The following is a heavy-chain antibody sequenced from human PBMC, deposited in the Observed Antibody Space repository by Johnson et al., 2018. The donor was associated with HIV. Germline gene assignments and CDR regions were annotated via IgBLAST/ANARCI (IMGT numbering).Heavy chain of an antibody. J-gene: IGHJ3*02. CDR3: ARDGGETVVGSGAFDI. CDR2: ISGSGGST. V-gene: IGHV3-23*04. D-gene: IGHD4-23*01. CDR1: GFTFSSYA. Sequence: MQLVESGGGLVQPGGSLRLSCAASGFTFSSYAMSWVRQAPGKGLEWVSAISGSGGSTYYADSVKGRFTISRDNSKNTLYLQMNSLRAEDTAVYYCARDGGETVVGSGAFDIWGQGTMVTVSS.